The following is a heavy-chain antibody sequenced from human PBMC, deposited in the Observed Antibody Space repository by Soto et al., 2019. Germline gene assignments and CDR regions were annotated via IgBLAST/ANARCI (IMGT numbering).Heavy chain of an antibody. CDR1: GFTFSSYA. Sequence: EVQVLESGGGLVQPGGSLRLCCAASGFTFSSYAMTWVRQAPGKGLEWVSAISGSGGTSYYADSVKGRFTISRDNSKNTLSLQMNSLSAEDTAVYYCAKGASDHCYSWLDYWGQGTLVTLSS. D-gene: IGHD2-15*01. V-gene: IGHV3-23*01. J-gene: IGHJ4*02. CDR2: ISGSGGTS. CDR3: AKGASDHCYSWLDY.